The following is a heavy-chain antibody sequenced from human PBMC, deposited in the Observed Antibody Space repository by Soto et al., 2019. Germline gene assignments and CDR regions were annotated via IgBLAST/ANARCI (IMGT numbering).Heavy chain of an antibody. CDR2: ISGRGGST. Sequence: EVQLLESGGGLVQPGGSLRLSCADSGFTFTRYAMSGVRQAPGKGLEWVAGISGRGGSTYYADSVKGRFTSSRDNSKNTVYLQMNSLRAEDTAVYYCARVQCTGGSCFSSYYYYYGMDVWGQGTTVTVSS. D-gene: IGHD2-15*01. CDR1: GFTFTRYA. CDR3: ARVQCTGGSCFSSYYYYYGMDV. V-gene: IGHV3-23*01. J-gene: IGHJ6*02.